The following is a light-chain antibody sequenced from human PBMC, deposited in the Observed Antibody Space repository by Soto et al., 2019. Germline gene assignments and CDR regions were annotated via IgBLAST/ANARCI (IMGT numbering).Light chain of an antibody. CDR2: GAS. Sequence: ETVMTQSPATLSVSPGERATLSCRATQNVNSNLAWYQQKPGQAPRLLIYGASTRATGIPARFGGSGSGTEFTLTISSLQSEDFGVYFCQQYSNWPSWTFGQGTKVDIK. J-gene: IGKJ1*01. CDR1: QNVNSN. V-gene: IGKV3-15*01. CDR3: QQYSNWPSWT.